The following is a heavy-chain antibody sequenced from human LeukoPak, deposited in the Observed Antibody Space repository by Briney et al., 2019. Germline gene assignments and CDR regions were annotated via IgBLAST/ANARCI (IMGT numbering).Heavy chain of an antibody. CDR3: ARALSRSDYGGNFPYL. CDR2: IYVSGTT. CDR1: GFSVRDSY. D-gene: IGHD4-23*01. J-gene: IGHJ4*02. V-gene: IGHV3-66*03. Sequence: GGSLRLSCAASGFSVRDSYISWVRQAPGKRLEWLAFIYVSGTTFYAASVKGRFTISRDNSKNTLYLQMNSLRAEDTAVYYCARALSRSDYGGNFPYLWGQGTLVTVSS.